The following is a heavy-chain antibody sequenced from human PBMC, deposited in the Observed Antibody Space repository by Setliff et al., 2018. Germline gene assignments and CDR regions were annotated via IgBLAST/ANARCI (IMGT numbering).Heavy chain of an antibody. CDR3: ARIMYSSSWYRFLDY. V-gene: IGHV4-39*01. CDR1: GASISSSNNY. CDR2: IYYSGNT. J-gene: IGHJ4*02. Sequence: PSETLSLTCTVSGASISSSNNYWGWIRQHPGKGLEWIANIYYSGNTYYNPSLKSRVTISVDTSKNQFSLKLSSVTAADTALYYCARIMYSSSWYRFLDYWGQGIMVTVSS. D-gene: IGHD6-13*01.